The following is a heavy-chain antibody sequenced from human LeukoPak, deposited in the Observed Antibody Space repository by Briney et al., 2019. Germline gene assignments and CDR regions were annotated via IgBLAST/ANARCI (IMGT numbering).Heavy chain of an antibody. V-gene: IGHV1-18*01. J-gene: IGHJ4*02. CDR2: ISAHNGDT. Sequence: ASVKVSCKASGGTFSSYAISWVRQAPGQGLEWMGWISAHNGDTNYAQKFQGRVSMTTDTSTSTGYMELRSLTSDDTAVYYCARDLKRTVGATTASDYWGQGTLVTVSS. CDR3: ARDLKRTVGATTASDY. CDR1: GGTFSSYA. D-gene: IGHD1-26*01.